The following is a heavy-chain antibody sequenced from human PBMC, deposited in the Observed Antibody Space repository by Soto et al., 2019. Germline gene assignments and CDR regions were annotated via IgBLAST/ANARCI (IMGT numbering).Heavy chain of an antibody. CDR1: GGSIGSSNW. Sequence: SETLSLTCAVSGGSIGSSNWWSWVRQPPGKGLEWIGEIYHSGSTNYNPSLKSRVTISVDKSKNQFSLKLSSVTAADTAVYYCARLYYYYGSGSYYVPYYYYGMDVWGQGTTVT. V-gene: IGHV4-4*02. D-gene: IGHD3-10*01. J-gene: IGHJ6*02. CDR2: IYHSGST. CDR3: ARLYYYYGSGSYYVPYYYYGMDV.